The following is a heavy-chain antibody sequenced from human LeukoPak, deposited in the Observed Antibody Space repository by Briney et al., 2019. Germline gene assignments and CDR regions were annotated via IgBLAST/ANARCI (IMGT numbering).Heavy chain of an antibody. J-gene: IGHJ4*02. V-gene: IGHV3-30*02. CDR3: ANAGSIAARFDY. CDR2: IRYDGSNK. Sequence: GSLRLSCAASGFTFSSYGMHWVRQAPGKGLEWVAFIRYDGSNKYYADSVKGRFTISRDNSKNTLYLQMNSLRAEDTAVYYCANAGSIAARFDYWGQGTLVTVSS. CDR1: GFTFSSYG. D-gene: IGHD6-6*01.